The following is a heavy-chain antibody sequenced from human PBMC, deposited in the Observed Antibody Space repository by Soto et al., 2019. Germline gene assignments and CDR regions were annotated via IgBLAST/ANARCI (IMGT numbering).Heavy chain of an antibody. V-gene: IGHV3-33*01. CDR1: GFTFNTYV. CDR3: ARGARDFDY. CDR2: IWYDGSNK. D-gene: IGHD3-16*01. J-gene: IGHJ4*02. Sequence: GGSLRLSCAASGFTFNTYVMHWVRQAPGKGLEWVALIWYDGSNKYYADSVKGRFTISRDNSKNTLYLQMNSLRAEDTAVYYCARGARDFDYWGQGTLVTVSS.